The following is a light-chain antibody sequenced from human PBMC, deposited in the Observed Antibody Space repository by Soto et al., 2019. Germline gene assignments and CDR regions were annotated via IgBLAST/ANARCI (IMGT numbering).Light chain of an antibody. V-gene: IGLV7-43*01. CDR1: TGAVTSGHY. Sequence: QSALTQEPSLTVSPGGTVTLTCASSTGAVTSGHYPNWFQQKPGQAPRSLIYSTNNKHSWTPARFSGSLLGGKAALTLSGVQPEDEAEYYCLVYYGGVYVFGNGTKLTVL. CDR2: STN. CDR3: LVYYGGVYV. J-gene: IGLJ1*01.